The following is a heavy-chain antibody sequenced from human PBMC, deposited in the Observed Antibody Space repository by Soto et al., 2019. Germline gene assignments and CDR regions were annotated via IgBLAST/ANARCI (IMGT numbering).Heavy chain of an antibody. Sequence: GGSLRLSCAASGFTFSSYAMSWVRRAPGEGLEWVSAISGSGGSTYYADSVKGRFTISRDNSKNTLYLQMNSLRAEDTAVYYCAKPNRDAFDIWGQGTMVTVSS. V-gene: IGHV3-23*01. J-gene: IGHJ3*02. CDR2: ISGSGGST. CDR1: GFTFSSYA. CDR3: AKPNRDAFDI. D-gene: IGHD2-8*01.